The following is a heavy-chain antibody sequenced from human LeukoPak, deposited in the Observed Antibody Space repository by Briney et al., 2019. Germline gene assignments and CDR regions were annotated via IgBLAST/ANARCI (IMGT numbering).Heavy chain of an antibody. J-gene: IGHJ4*02. V-gene: IGHV3-21*01. Sequence: GGSLRLSCTASGFTFSSYSMNWVRQAPGKGLEWVSSISSSSSYIYYADSVKGRFTISRDNAKNSLYLQMNSLRAEDTAVYFCARIVRSYGYDYWGQGTLVTVSS. D-gene: IGHD5-18*01. CDR1: GFTFSSYS. CDR3: ARIVRSYGYDY. CDR2: ISSSSSYI.